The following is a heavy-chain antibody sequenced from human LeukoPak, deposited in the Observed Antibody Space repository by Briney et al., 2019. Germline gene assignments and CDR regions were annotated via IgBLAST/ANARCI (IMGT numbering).Heavy chain of an antibody. CDR2: IYYSGST. CDR3: ARGYSSANDYAFDI. CDR1: GGPISSYY. Sequence: SETLSLTCTVSGGPISSYYWSWIRQPPGKGLEWIGYIYYSGSTNYNPSLKSRVTISVDTSKNQFSLKLSSVTAADTAVYYCARGYSSANDYAFDIWGHGTMVTVSS. J-gene: IGHJ3*02. V-gene: IGHV4-59*01. D-gene: IGHD6-19*01.